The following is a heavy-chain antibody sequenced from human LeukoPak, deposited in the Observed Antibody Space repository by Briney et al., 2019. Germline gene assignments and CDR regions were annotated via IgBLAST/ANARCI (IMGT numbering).Heavy chain of an antibody. Sequence: GGSLRLSCAASGLTFRNYWMSWIRQAPGNGLVWAAHISEDGSNKYYVDSVKGRFTISRGNAKNSLYLQMNSLRVEDTAVYYCVSWSGKYYVTSEIPANSWGQGTLVTVSS. D-gene: IGHD3-10*02. CDR1: GLTFRNYW. J-gene: IGHJ4*02. CDR3: VSWSGKYYVTSEIPANS. CDR2: ISEDGSNK. V-gene: IGHV3-7*01.